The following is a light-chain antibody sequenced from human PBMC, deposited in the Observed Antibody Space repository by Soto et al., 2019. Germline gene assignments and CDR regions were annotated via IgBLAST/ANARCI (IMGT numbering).Light chain of an antibody. CDR1: QSIGTY. CDR3: QHTYGSPPMLT. J-gene: IGKJ4*01. V-gene: IGKV1-39*01. Sequence: DIQMTQSPSSLSASVGDRVTITCRASQSIGTYLNWYQQKPGKAPNLLIYAASSLQSGVPSRFSGRGSGTDFTLTISSLKPEEFATYYCQHTYGSPPMLTFGGGTKVEIK. CDR2: AAS.